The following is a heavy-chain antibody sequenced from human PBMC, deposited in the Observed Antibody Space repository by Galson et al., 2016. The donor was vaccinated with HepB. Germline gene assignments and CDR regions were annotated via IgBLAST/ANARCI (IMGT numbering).Heavy chain of an antibody. D-gene: IGHD1-26*01. CDR1: GYSFTSYD. CDR2: MNPKSGNT. CDR3: ARGGSLPMTYLYGMDV. Sequence: SVKVSCKASGYSFTSYDINWVRQATGQGLEWMGWMNPKSGNTGYAQKFKGRVTMTRNTSISTAYMELSSLRSEDTAVYYCARGGSLPMTYLYGMDVWGQGTTVTVSS. V-gene: IGHV1-8*01. J-gene: IGHJ6*02.